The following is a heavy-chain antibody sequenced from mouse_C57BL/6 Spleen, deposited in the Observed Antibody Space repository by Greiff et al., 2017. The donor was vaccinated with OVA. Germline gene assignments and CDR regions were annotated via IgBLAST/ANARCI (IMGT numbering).Heavy chain of an antibody. D-gene: IGHD2-5*01. CDR1: GYSITSGYY. V-gene: IGHV3-6*01. Sequence: VQLQQSGPGLVKPSQSLSLTCSVTGYSITSGYYWNWIRQFPGNKLEWMGYISYDGSNNYNPSLKNRISITRDTSKNQFFLKLNSVTTEDTATYYCAGSNYGWFAYWGQGTLVTVSA. CDR2: ISYDGSN. CDR3: AGSNYGWFAY. J-gene: IGHJ3*01.